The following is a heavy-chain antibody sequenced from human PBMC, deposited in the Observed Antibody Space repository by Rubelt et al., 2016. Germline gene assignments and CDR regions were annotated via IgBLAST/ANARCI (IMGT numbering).Heavy chain of an antibody. CDR2: ISGSGGST. CDR1: GFTFSSYA. Sequence: EVQLLESGGGLVQPGGSLRLSCAASGFTFSSYAMSWVRQAPGKGLEWVSAISGSGGSTYYADSVKGRFTISRDNSKNTLYLQMNSLRAEDTAVYYCARGQGTMVRGVRLLDYWGQGTLVTVSS. V-gene: IGHV3-23*01. D-gene: IGHD3-10*01. J-gene: IGHJ4*02. CDR3: ARGQGTMVRGVRLLDY.